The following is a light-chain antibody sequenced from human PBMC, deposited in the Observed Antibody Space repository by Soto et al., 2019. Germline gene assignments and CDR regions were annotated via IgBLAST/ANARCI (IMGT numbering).Light chain of an antibody. Sequence: QSLLTQPASGSGSPGHSITISCTVTSSDFGDYDYVSCYLQHPGKVPKLMIYEVSNRPSGVSNRFSGSKYGNTASLTLSGLHAEDEADYSCSSYTGSSTLVFGTGTKVTVL. V-gene: IGLV2-14*01. CDR1: SSDFGDYDY. J-gene: IGLJ1*01. CDR3: SSYTGSSTLV. CDR2: EVS.